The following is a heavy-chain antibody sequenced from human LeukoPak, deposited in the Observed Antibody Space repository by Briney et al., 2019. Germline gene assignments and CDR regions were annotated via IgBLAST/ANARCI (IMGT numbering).Heavy chain of an antibody. V-gene: IGHV4-61*08. D-gene: IGHD1-20*01. CDR3: ARVMDNWNLGHHFDY. Sequence: SQTLSLTCTVSGGSISSGGYYWSWIRQPPGKGLEWIGYVYYSGTTYYNPSFESRISISLDTSNNQFSLKLNSVTTADAAVYYCARVMDNWNLGHHFDYWGQGTLVTVSS. CDR2: VYYSGTT. CDR1: GGSISSGGYY. J-gene: IGHJ4*02.